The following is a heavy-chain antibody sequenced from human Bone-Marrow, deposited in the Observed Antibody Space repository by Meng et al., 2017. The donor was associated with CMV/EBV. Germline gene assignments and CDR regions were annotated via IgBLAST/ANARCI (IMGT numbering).Heavy chain of an antibody. CDR1: GYTFTSYG. V-gene: IGHV1-18*01. CDR3: ARVQTDIVVVPAAIGGDYYYGMDV. J-gene: IGHJ6*02. D-gene: IGHD2-2*02. CDR2: ISAYNGNT. Sequence: ASVKVSCKASGYTFTSYGISWVRQAPGQGLEWMGWISAYNGNTNYAQKLQGRVTMTTDTSTSTAYMELRSLRSDDTAVYYCARVQTDIVVVPAAIGGDYYYGMDVWGQGTTVTGSS.